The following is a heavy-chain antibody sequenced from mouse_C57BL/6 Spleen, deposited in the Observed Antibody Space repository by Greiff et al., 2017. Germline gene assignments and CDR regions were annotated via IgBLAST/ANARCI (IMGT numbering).Heavy chain of an antibody. CDR2: ISSGSSTI. Sequence: EVNVVESGGGLVKPGGSLKLSCAASGFTFSDYGMHWVRQAPEKGLEWVAYISSGSSTIYYADTVKGRFTLSRDNAKTTLFLHMTSLRSEDTALYYCASAGYDGSSRYAMDYWGQGTSVTVSS. J-gene: IGHJ4*01. D-gene: IGHD1-1*01. CDR1: GFTFSDYG. V-gene: IGHV5-17*01. CDR3: ASAGYDGSSRYAMDY.